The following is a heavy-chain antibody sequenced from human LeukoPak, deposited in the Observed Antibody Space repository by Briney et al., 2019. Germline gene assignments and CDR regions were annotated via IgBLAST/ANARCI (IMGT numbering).Heavy chain of an antibody. CDR1: GYTFTSYD. V-gene: IGHV1-8*01. D-gene: IGHD6-13*01. CDR2: MNPNSGNT. Sequence: ASVKVSCKASGYTFTSYDINWVRQATGQGLEWMGWMNPNSGNTGYAQRFQGRVTMTRNTSISTAYMEQSSLRSEDTAVYYCARGIAAAGTPLEFDYWGQGTLVTVSS. J-gene: IGHJ4*02. CDR3: ARGIAAAGTPLEFDY.